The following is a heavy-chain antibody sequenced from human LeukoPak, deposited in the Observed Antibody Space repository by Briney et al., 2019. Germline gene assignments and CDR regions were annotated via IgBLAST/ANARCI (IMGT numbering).Heavy chain of an antibody. J-gene: IGHJ4*02. CDR2: IIPILGIA. CDR3: ARDREYYDSSGYLFDY. V-gene: IGHV1-69*04. CDR1: GGTFSSYT. Sequence: SVKVSCKASGGTFSSYTISWVRQAPGQGLEWIGRIIPILGIANYAQKFQGRVTITADKSTSTAYMELSSLRSEDTAVYYCARDREYYDSSGYLFDYWGQGTLVTVSS. D-gene: IGHD3-22*01.